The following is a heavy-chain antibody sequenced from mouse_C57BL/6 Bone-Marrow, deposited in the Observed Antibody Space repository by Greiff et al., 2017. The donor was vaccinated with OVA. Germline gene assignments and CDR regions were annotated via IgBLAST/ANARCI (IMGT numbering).Heavy chain of an antibody. CDR1: GYTFTSYW. V-gene: IGHV1-52*01. CDR2: IDPSDSET. D-gene: IGHD1-1*01. J-gene: IGHJ1*03. CDR3: ARWTTVVEGYFDV. Sequence: QVQLKQPGAELVRPGSSVKLSCKASGYTFTSYWMHWVKQRPIQGLEWIGNIDPSDSETHYNQKFKDKATLTVDKSSSTAYMQLSSLTSEDSAVYYCARWTTVVEGYFDVWGTGTTVTVSS.